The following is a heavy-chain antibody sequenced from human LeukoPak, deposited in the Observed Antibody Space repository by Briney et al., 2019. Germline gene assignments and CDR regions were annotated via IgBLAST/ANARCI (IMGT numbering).Heavy chain of an antibody. CDR2: IYYSGST. CDR1: GGSISSYY. Sequence: SETLSLTCTVSGGSISSYYWSWIRQPPGKGLEWIGYIYYSGSTNYNPSLKSRVTISVDTSKNQFSLKLSSVTAADTAVYYCARGQQLGYYYMDVWGKGTTVTVSS. J-gene: IGHJ6*03. D-gene: IGHD6-13*01. V-gene: IGHV4-59*01. CDR3: ARGQQLGYYYMDV.